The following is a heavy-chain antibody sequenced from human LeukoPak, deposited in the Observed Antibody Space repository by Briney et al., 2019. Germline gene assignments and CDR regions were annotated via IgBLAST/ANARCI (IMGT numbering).Heavy chain of an antibody. V-gene: IGHV4-4*07. Sequence: SETLSLTCTVSGGSISSYYWSWIRQPAGKGLEWIGRIYTSGSTNYNPSLKSRVTMSVDTSKNQFSLKLSSVTAADTAVYYCARDSYVFWSGHHFDYWGQGTLVTVSS. J-gene: IGHJ4*02. D-gene: IGHD3-3*01. CDR2: IYTSGST. CDR3: ARDSYVFWSGHHFDY. CDR1: GGSISSYY.